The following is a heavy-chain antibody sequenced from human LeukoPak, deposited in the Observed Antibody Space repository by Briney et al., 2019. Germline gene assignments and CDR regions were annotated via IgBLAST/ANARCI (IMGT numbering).Heavy chain of an antibody. J-gene: IGHJ4*02. CDR2: ISSDGSKK. CDR3: AKDRYSYAFEYSDS. D-gene: IGHD5-18*01. CDR1: GFTFRSYG. V-gene: IGHV3-30*18. Sequence: GRSLRLSCAASGFTFRSYGMHWVRQAPGKGLDWVAVISSDGSKKYYADSVKGRFTISRDNSKNTLSLQVSSLRTEDTAVYYCAKDRYSYAFEYSDSWGQGTLVTVSS.